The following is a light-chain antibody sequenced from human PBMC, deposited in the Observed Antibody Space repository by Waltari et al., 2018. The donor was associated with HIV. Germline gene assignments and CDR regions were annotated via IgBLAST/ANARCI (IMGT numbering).Light chain of an antibody. V-gene: IGKV3-15*01. J-gene: IGKJ4*01. CDR3: QQYNGWPPQVS. Sequence: EIVLTQSPVTLSLSPGDRATLACRASQSVGSSLAWYQQRPGQAPRLLIYGTSMTPTGIPARLSGSGSGTDCTLTSSSLESEDFALYYCQQYNGWPPQVSFGGGTKVEL. CDR2: GTS. CDR1: QSVGSS.